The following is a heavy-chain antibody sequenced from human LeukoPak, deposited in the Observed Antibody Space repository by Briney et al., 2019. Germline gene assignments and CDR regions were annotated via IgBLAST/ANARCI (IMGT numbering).Heavy chain of an antibody. Sequence: PSETLSLTCAVYGGSFSGYYWSWIRQPPGKGLEWIGEINHSGSTNYNSSLKSRVTISADTSKNQFSLKLSSVTAADTAVYYCARLVHGGRVISSWYVNYWGQGTLVTVSS. CDR1: GGSFSGYY. J-gene: IGHJ4*02. CDR2: INHSGST. V-gene: IGHV4-34*01. CDR3: ARLVHGGRVISSWYVNY. D-gene: IGHD6-13*01.